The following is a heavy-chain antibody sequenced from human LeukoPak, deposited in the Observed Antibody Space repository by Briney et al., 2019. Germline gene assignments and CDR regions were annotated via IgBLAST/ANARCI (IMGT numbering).Heavy chain of an antibody. CDR3: ARHSVATPSDA. V-gene: IGHV4-38-2*01. D-gene: IGHD4-23*01. J-gene: IGHJ5*02. CDR2: IYRTGNT. CDR1: GFSIGSDYY. Sequence: SETLSLTCAVSGFSIGSDYYWGWIRQPPGKGLEWIGSIYRTGNTYSNSSLKSRVFLSIDTSKNQFSLRLTSVTTADTAVYYCARHSVATPSDAWGQGTLVTVSS.